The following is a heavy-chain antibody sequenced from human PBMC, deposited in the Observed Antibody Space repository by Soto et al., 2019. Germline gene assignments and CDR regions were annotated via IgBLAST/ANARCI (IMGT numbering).Heavy chain of an antibody. CDR1: GFTFSSYA. CDR2: ISGSGGST. CDR3: AKGLESYQLLSTPNWFDP. D-gene: IGHD2-2*01. V-gene: IGHV3-23*01. Sequence: PGGSLRLSRAASGFTFSSYAMSWVRQAPGKGLEWVSAISGSGGSTYYADSVKGRFTISRDNSKNTLYLQMNSLRAEDTAVYYCAKGLESYQLLSTPNWFDPWGQGTLVTVSS. J-gene: IGHJ5*02.